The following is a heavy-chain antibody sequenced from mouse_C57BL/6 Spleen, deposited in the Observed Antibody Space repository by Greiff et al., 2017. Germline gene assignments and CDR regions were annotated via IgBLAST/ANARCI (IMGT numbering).Heavy chain of an antibody. V-gene: IGHV2-6-1*01. J-gene: IGHJ4*01. D-gene: IGHD2-5*01. CDR2: IWRDGST. CDR3: ARQAYSNYVGNYAMDY. CDR1: GFSLTSYG. Sequence: QVQLKESGPGLVAPSQSLSITCTVSGFSLTSYGVHWVRQPPGKGLEWLVVIWRDGSTTYNSALKSRLSISKDNSKSEVLLKRTSLQTVDTDIYECARQAYSNYVGNYAMDYWGQGTSVTVSS.